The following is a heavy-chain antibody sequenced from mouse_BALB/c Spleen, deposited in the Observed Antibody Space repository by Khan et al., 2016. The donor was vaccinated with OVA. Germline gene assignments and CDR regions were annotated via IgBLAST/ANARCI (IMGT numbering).Heavy chain of an antibody. J-gene: IGHJ2*01. Sequence: VQLQESGAELAKPGASVKMSCKASGYTFTTYWMHWVKQRPGQGLEWIGYINPTSGYTDYNDKFKDRATLSADKSSSTAYMQLNSLTSEDSAVYDCTRDRIDYWGQGTPLTVSA. CDR1: GYTFTTYW. V-gene: IGHV1-7*01. CDR3: TRDRIDY. CDR2: INPTSGYT.